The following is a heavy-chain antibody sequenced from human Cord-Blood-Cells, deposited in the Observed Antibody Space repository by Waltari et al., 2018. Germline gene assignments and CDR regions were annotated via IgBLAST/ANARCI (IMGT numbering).Heavy chain of an antibody. V-gene: IGHV1-8*01. CDR3: AIGRYLAALAEYFQH. CDR2: MNPNRGNT. Sequence: QVQLVQSGAEVKKPGASVKVSCKASGYTSTSYDINWVRQATGPGLEWMGWMNPNRGNTGYAQTFQDRVSIIRTTSVSIAYMELRSLVSEYTAVYYCAIGRYLAALAEYFQHWGQGTLVTVSS. CDR1: GYTSTSYD. D-gene: IGHD1-26*01. J-gene: IGHJ1*01.